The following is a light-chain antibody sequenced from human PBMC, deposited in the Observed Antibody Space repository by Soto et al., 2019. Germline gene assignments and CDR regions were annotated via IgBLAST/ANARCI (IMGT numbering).Light chain of an antibody. CDR1: QRFSNY. CDR2: AAS. Sequence: EIVLTQSPATLSFSPGARVTLSCRASQRFSNYLAWYQQKPGQAPRLLVSAASNRATGSPARFSGSGSGTDVTLTISSLEPEDFGVFYCQQRFDWPKITFGQGTRLEIK. J-gene: IGKJ5*01. CDR3: QQRFDWPKIT. V-gene: IGKV3-11*01.